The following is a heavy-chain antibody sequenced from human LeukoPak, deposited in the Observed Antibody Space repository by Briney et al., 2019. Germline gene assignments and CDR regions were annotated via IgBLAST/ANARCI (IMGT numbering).Heavy chain of an antibody. V-gene: IGHV3-23*01. J-gene: IGHJ4*02. CDR1: GFTFSSYA. Sequence: GGSLRLSCAASGFTFSSYAMSWVRQAPGKGLEWVSAISGSGGSTYYADSVKGRFTISRDNSKNTLYLQMNSLRAEDKAVYYCAKDYSGYDFSPDYWGQGTLVTVSS. CDR3: AKDYSGYDFSPDY. D-gene: IGHD5-12*01. CDR2: ISGSGGST.